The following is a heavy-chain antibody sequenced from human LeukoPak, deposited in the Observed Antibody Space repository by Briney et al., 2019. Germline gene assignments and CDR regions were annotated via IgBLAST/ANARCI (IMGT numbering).Heavy chain of an antibody. CDR2: SYPGDSDT. J-gene: IGHJ6*02. D-gene: IGHD6-13*01. CDR3: ARQIAAAGYYYYGMDV. V-gene: IGHV5-51*01. Sequence: GESLKISCKGSGYSFTSYWIGWVRQMPGKGLEWMVISYPGDSDTRYSPSFQGQVTISADKSISTAYLQWSSLKASDTAMYYCARQIAAAGYYYYGMDVWGQGTTVTVSS. CDR1: GYSFTSYW.